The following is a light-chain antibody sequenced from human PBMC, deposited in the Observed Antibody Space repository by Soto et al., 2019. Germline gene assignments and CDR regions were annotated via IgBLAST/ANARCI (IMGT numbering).Light chain of an antibody. CDR2: NVY. CDR1: ISDVGAYNF. V-gene: IGLV2-14*03. CDR3: SAYTVSRTYV. J-gene: IGLJ1*01. Sequence: QSLLTEPSSFSGSPGQSITISCTGTISDVGAYNFVSWHQQHPGKAPKLMIYNVYDRPSGISYRFSGSKSGNTASLTISGLQGEDEADYYCSAYTVSRTYVFGTGTKVTVL.